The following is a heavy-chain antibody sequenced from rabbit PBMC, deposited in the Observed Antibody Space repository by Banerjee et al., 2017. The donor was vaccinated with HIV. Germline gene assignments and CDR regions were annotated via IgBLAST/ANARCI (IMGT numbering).Heavy chain of an antibody. CDR1: GFSLSSYH. J-gene: IGHJ4*01. D-gene: IGHD4-1*01. CDR2: IYAGTGSA. V-gene: IGHV1S45*01. CDR3: ARDLAGVIGWNFNL. Sequence: QEQLEESGGDLVQPGGSLTLSCSASGFSLSSYHMGWVRQAPGKGLEWIGIIYAGTGSADYANWVSGRFTISKTSSTTVTLQMTSLTAADTATYFCARDLAGVIGWNFNLWGQGTLVTVS.